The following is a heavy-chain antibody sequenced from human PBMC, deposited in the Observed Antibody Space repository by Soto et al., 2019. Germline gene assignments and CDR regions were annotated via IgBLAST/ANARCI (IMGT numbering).Heavy chain of an antibody. J-gene: IGHJ4*02. Sequence: QVQVVQSGAEVKKPGSSVRVSCKASGGTSSSYAITWMRQAPGQGLEWMGGIIPILDTTDYEQKFQGRVTVTADESTSTGYMELSILTSDDTAVYYCASGGTTVNRRFDFWGQGTLVTVSS. CDR3: ASGGTTVNRRFDF. V-gene: IGHV1-69*01. CDR2: IIPILDTT. CDR1: GGTSSSYA. D-gene: IGHD4-4*01.